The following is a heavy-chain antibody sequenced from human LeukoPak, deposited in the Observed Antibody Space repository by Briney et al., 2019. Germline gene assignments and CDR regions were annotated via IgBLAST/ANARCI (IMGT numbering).Heavy chain of an antibody. D-gene: IGHD5-18*01. J-gene: IGHJ4*02. Sequence: SETLSLTCSVSGGSISSRSYYWGWIRQPPGKGLEWIGSIYHGGSAYYNPSLKSRVTISVDTSKNQFSLKLSSVTAADSAVYYCARHYGYNYGHIDLWGQGTLVTVSS. V-gene: IGHV4-39*01. CDR2: IYHGGSA. CDR1: GGSISSRSYY. CDR3: ARHYGYNYGHIDL.